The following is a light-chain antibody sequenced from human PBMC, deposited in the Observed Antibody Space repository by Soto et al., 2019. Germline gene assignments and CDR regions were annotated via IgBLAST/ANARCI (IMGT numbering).Light chain of an antibody. CDR1: SSDIGHYDY. CDR2: EGS. V-gene: IGLV2-23*01. CDR3: CSYAGPARV. Sequence: QSVLTQPASVSGSPGQSITISCTGTSSDIGHYDYVSWYQQHPGKAPKLMIYEGSKRPSGVSNRFSGSKSGNTASLTISGLQAEDEADYYCCSYAGPARVFGGGTKLTVL. J-gene: IGLJ3*02.